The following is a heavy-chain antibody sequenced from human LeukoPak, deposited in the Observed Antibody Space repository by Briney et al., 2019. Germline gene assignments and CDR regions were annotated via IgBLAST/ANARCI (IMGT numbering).Heavy chain of an antibody. V-gene: IGHV4-38-2*01. CDR3: ARYCTSTTCILRGFDY. CDR2: IYHTGSA. CDR1: GYSFTSGHY. Sequence: SETLSLTCSVSGYSFTSGHYWGWIRQPPGKGLEWIANIYHTGSAHYNPSLKSRVTISVDTSKNQFSLKPSSVNAEDTAVYYCARYCTSTTCILRGFDYWGQGTLVTVSS. J-gene: IGHJ4*02. D-gene: IGHD2-2*01.